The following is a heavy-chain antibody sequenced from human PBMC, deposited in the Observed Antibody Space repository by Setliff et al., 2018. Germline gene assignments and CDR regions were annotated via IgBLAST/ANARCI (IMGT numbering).Heavy chain of an antibody. CDR3: MRQGAQMPSLSHLYGVDV. J-gene: IGHJ6*02. V-gene: IGHV4-39*01. Sequence: SETLSLTCSVSGGSISSSSYYWGWIRQPPGKGLEWIGSMYYSVSTYYNPSLKSRATISADTSKRQVSLNLNSVTAADTVVYYCMRQGAQMPSLSHLYGVDVWGQGTTVTVSS. D-gene: IGHD2-2*01. CDR2: MYYSVST. CDR1: GGSISSSSYY.